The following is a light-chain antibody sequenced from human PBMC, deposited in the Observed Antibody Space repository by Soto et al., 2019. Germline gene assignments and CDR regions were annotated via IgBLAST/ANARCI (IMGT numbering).Light chain of an antibody. J-gene: IGLJ1*01. CDR3: CSYAGDYTFV. CDR1: SSDVGVYKY. Sequence: QSALIQPRSVSGSPGQSVTISCTGTSSDVGVYKYVSWYRQHPGMAPTLMIYDVITRPSGVPDRFSGSKSGNTASLTISGLQAEDEADYYCCSYAGDYTFVFGPGTKVTVL. CDR2: DVI. V-gene: IGLV2-11*01.